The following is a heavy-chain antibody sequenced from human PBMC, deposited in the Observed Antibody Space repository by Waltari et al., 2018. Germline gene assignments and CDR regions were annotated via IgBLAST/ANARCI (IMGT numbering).Heavy chain of an antibody. CDR1: VGPTSSAAYY. CDR2: IYCSGIT. D-gene: IGHD3-22*01. CDR3: ARVPPLSDNYYDSMEAFDI. Sequence: QVHLQESAPGLVKPSQTLSLTCTVSVGPTSSAAYYWSWLRQHPGKGLEWIGYIYCSGITYYNPTLKSRVTISVDTSKNQFSLKLSSVTAADTAVDYWARVPPLSDNYYDSMEAFDIWGQGTMVTVSS. J-gene: IGHJ3*02. V-gene: IGHV4-31*03.